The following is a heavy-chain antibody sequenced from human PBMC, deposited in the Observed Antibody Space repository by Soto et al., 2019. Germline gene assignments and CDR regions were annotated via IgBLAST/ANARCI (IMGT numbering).Heavy chain of an antibody. V-gene: IGHV3-30*18. CDR2: ISYDGSNK. CDR3: AKTLGYCTNGVCYTFDY. D-gene: IGHD2-8*01. Sequence: QVQLVESGGGVVQPGRSLRLSCAASGFTFSSYGMHWVRQAPGKGLEWVAVISYDGSNKYYADSVKGRFTISRDNSKNTLYLQMNSLRAEDTAVYYCAKTLGYCTNGVCYTFDYWGQGTLVTVSS. J-gene: IGHJ4*02. CDR1: GFTFSSYG.